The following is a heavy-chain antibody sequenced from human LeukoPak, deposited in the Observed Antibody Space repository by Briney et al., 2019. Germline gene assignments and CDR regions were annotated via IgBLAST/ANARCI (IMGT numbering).Heavy chain of an antibody. CDR2: IIPIFGTV. CDR1: GGTFSSYA. Sequence: SVKVSCKASGGTFSSYAVSWVRQAPGQGLEWMGGIIPIFGTVNYAQKFQGRVTITADKSTSTAYMELSSLRSEDTAVYFCARSLFRFLEWSYRSYYYYYMDVWGKGTTVTVSS. D-gene: IGHD3-3*01. J-gene: IGHJ6*03. V-gene: IGHV1-69*06. CDR3: ARSLFRFLEWSYRSYYYYYMDV.